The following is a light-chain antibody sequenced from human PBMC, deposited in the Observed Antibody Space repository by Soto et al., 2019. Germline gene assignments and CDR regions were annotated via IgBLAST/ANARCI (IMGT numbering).Light chain of an antibody. Sequence: QSVLTQPPSASGTPGQRVTISCSGSSSNIGNNDVYWYQQLPGTAPRLLMYSTNQRPSGVPDRFSGSKSGTSASLAISGLRSEDEADYYCAAWEDSLSGAYVFGTGTKV. V-gene: IGLV1-47*02. J-gene: IGLJ1*01. CDR3: AAWEDSLSGAYV. CDR2: STN. CDR1: SSNIGNND.